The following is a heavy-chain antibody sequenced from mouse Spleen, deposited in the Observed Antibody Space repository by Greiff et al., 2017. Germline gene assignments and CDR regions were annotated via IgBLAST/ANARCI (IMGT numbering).Heavy chain of an antibody. D-gene: IGHD1-1*01. Sequence: VQLQQSGPELVKPGASVKMSCKASGYTFTDYNMHWVKQSHGKSLEWIGYINPNNGGTSYNQKFKGKATLTVNKSSSTAYMELRSLTSEDSAVYYCASDYYGSSYGFAYWGQGTLVTVSA. J-gene: IGHJ3*01. V-gene: IGHV1-22*01. CDR1: GYTFTDYN. CDR3: ASDYYGSSYGFAY. CDR2: INPNNGGT.